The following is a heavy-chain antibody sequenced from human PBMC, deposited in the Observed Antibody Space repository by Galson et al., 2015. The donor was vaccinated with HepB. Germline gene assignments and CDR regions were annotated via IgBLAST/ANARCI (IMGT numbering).Heavy chain of an antibody. D-gene: IGHD6-13*01. CDR2: ISFDGSDK. J-gene: IGHJ6*02. Sequence: SLRLSCAASGFTFSGYAIHWVRQAPGKGLEWVAVISFDGSDKYYADSVKGRFTIPRDNSKNTLYLQMNSLRAEDTAVYYCARDSQYDSTWEDKHFYYGMDVWGQGTTVTVSS. V-gene: IGHV3-30*04. CDR1: GFTFSGYA. CDR3: ARDSQYDSTWEDKHFYYGMDV.